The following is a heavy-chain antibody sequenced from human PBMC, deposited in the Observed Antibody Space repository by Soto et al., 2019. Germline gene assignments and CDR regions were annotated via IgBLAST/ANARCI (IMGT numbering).Heavy chain of an antibody. CDR2: IYPGDFET. CDR1: GYSFNTYW. V-gene: IGHV5-51*01. CDR3: ARHGLHGSDWDGLDV. D-gene: IGHD3-9*01. Sequence: AGALKISCKGSGYSFNTYWIGWVRQMPGKGLESIGIIYPGDFETKYSPSFKGQVTISADKSISTAYLQWSSLKASDTAMYYCARHGLHGSDWDGLDVWGQGTTVTVSS. J-gene: IGHJ6*02.